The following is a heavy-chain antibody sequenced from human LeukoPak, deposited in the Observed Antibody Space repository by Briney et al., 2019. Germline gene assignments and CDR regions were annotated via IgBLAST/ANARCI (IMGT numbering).Heavy chain of an antibody. CDR1: GGTFSIYA. J-gene: IGHJ6*03. Sequence: ASVTVSFTASGGTFSIYAISWVRQAPGQGLEWMGGIIPIFGTANYTQKFQGRVTITTDESTSTAYMELSSLRSEDTAVYYCARGEWFGANYYYYMDVWGKGTTVTVSS. CDR2: IIPIFGTA. D-gene: IGHD3-10*01. CDR3: ARGEWFGANYYYYMDV. V-gene: IGHV1-69*05.